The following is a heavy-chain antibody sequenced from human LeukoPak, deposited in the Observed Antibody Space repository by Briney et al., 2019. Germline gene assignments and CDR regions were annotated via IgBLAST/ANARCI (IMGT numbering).Heavy chain of an antibody. CDR1: GFTFSSYW. D-gene: IGHD3-10*01. CDR3: ARDSVTKVRGVKVLDYYYYYMDV. Sequence: PGGSLRLSCVASGFTFSSYWMTWVRQAPGKGPEWVANIKTDGSQIYYVDSVKGRFTISRDNAKNSLYLQMNSLRAEDTAVYYCARDSVTKVRGVKVLDYYYYYMDVWGKGTTVTISS. J-gene: IGHJ6*03. V-gene: IGHV3-7*01. CDR2: IKTDGSQI.